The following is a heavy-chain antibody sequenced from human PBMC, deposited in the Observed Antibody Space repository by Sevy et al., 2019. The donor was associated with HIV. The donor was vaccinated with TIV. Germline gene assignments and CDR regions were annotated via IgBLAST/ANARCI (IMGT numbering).Heavy chain of an antibody. V-gene: IGHV1-18*01. CDR1: GYPFTSFG. CDR3: AKDRGYCSGGSCYIQV. CDR2: INTNNGNE. Sequence: ASVKVSCKASGYPFTSFGISWVRQAPGQGLEWMGWINTNNGNENYAQKYQGRVTMTRDTSTSTAYMELRSLRSDDTAVYYCAKDRGYCSGGSCYIQVWGQGTLVTVSS. J-gene: IGHJ1*01. D-gene: IGHD2-15*01.